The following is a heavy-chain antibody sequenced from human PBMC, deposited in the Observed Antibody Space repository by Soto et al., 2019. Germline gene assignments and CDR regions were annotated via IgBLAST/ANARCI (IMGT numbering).Heavy chain of an antibody. D-gene: IGHD1-1*01. Sequence: PGGSLRLSCAASGFTFSSYAMHWVRQAPGKGLEYVSAISSNGGSTYYANSVKGRFTISRDNSKNTLYLQMGSLRAEDMAVYYCATKPSPDDPSDYWGQGTLVTVSS. J-gene: IGHJ4*02. CDR2: ISSNGGST. V-gene: IGHV3-64*01. CDR3: ATKPSPDDPSDY. CDR1: GFTFSSYA.